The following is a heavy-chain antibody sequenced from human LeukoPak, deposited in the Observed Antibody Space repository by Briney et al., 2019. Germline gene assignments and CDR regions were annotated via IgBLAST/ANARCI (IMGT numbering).Heavy chain of an antibody. CDR1: VVSFRSYY. CDR2: INHRGDT. J-gene: IGHJ4*03. Sequence: PSETLSLTCAVYVVSFRSYYWRWIRQSPGKGLEWIAEINHRGDTNYNPSVKSRVTISVDTSKNQFSLKVTSLTAADTAGYYCARGPTISETGYVDYWGQGTLVTVSS. D-gene: IGHD1-1*01. V-gene: IGHV4-34*01. CDR3: ARGPTISETGYVDY.